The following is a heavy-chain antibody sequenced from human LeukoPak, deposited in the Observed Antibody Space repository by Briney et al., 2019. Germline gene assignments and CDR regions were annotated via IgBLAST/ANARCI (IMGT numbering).Heavy chain of an antibody. V-gene: IGHV3-23*01. CDR1: GFTLSSYA. J-gene: IGHJ4*02. Sequence: GGSLRLSCAASGFTLSSYAMSWVPQGPGKGLEWVSAICGSGGSTYYADSVKGRFTISRDNSKNTLYLQMNSLRAEDTAVYYCAKDLRWSPFGITIFGVVIDYWGQGTLVTVSS. CDR2: ICGSGGST. CDR3: AKDLRWSPFGITIFGVVIDY. D-gene: IGHD3-3*01.